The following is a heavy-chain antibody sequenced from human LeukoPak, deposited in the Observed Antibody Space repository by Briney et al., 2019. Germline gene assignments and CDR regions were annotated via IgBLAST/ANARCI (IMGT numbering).Heavy chain of an antibody. Sequence: ASVKVSCKASGYTFTGYYMHWVRQAPGQGLEWMGRINPNSGGTNYAQKFQGRVTMTRDTSISTAYMELSRLRSDDTAVYYCARAYYDILTGYLYNWFDPWGQGTLVTDSS. CDR2: INPNSGGT. J-gene: IGHJ5*02. CDR1: GYTFTGYY. V-gene: IGHV1-2*06. CDR3: ARAYYDILTGYLYNWFDP. D-gene: IGHD3-9*01.